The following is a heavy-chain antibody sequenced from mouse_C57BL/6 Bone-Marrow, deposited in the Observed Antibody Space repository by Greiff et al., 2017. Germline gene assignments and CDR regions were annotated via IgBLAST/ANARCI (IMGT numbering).Heavy chain of an antibody. D-gene: IGHD1-1*01. CDR1: GYSITSGYY. J-gene: IGHJ3*01. V-gene: IGHV3-6*01. Sequence: EVKLMESGPGLVKPSQSLSLTCSVTGYSITSGYYWNWIRQFPGNQLEWVGYISYDGSNNYNPSLKNRISITRDTSKNQFFLKLNSVTTEDTATYYCAIDYYGPPRFAYWGQGNLVTVSA. CDR3: AIDYYGPPRFAY. CDR2: ISYDGSN.